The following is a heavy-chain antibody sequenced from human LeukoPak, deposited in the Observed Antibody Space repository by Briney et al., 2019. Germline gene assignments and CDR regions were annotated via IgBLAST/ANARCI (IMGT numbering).Heavy chain of an antibody. CDR3: ARDRGYLTFDY. Sequence: PGGSLRLSCAASGFTFSNYWMSWVRQAPGKGLEWVANIKEDGSDKYYVDSVKGRFTISRDNAKNSLYLQMNSLRVEDTAVYYRARDRGYLTFDYWGQGTLVTVSS. V-gene: IGHV3-7*03. CDR2: IKEDGSDK. J-gene: IGHJ4*02. D-gene: IGHD3-10*01. CDR1: GFTFSNYW.